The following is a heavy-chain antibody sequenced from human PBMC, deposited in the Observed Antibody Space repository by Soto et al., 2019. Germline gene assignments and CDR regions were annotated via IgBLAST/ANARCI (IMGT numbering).Heavy chain of an antibody. D-gene: IGHD5-12*01. V-gene: IGHV4-34*01. J-gene: IGHJ4*02. Sequence: SETLSLTCAVYGGSFSGYYWSWIRQPPGKGLEWIGEINHSGSTNYNPSLKSRVTISVDTSKNQFSLKLSSVTAADTAVYYCARGPWISNDYWGQGTLVTVSS. CDR2: INHSGST. CDR1: GGSFSGYY. CDR3: ARGPWISNDY.